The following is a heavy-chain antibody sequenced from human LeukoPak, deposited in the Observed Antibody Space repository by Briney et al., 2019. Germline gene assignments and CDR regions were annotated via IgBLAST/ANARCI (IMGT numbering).Heavy chain of an antibody. V-gene: IGHV1-8*03. CDR2: MNPNSGNT. J-gene: IGHJ4*02. Sequence: GASVKVSCKASGYTFTSYDINWVRQATGQGFEWMGWMNPNSGNTGYAQKFQGRVTITRNTSISTAYMELSSLRSEDTAVYYCARGRERRYSYVLYYWGQGTLVTVSS. CDR3: ARGRERRYSYVLYY. D-gene: IGHD5-18*01. CDR1: GYTFTSYD.